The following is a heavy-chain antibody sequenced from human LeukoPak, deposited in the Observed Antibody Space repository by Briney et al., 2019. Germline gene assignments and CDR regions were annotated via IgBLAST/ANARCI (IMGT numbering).Heavy chain of an antibody. J-gene: IGHJ4*02. D-gene: IGHD4-11*01. CDR2: IWHDGSNN. CDR1: GFTFSHYG. Sequence: GGSDRLSCAASGFTFSHYGMHWVRQAPGKGLEWVAVIWHDGSNNYYADSVKGRFTVSRDNSQNRLYLQMNSLRPEDTAVYYCAKDAQRGFDYSNSLENWGQGTLVTV. CDR3: AKDAQRGFDYSNSLEN. V-gene: IGHV3-33*06.